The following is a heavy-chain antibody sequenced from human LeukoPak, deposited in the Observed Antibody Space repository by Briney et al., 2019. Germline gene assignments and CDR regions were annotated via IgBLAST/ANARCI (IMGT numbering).Heavy chain of an antibody. V-gene: IGHV4-4*07. D-gene: IGHD4-11*01. CDR2: IYSSGNI. Sequence: SETLSLTCTVSDGSISSNYWSWIRQPAGKGLEWIGRIYSSGNINYNPSLRSRVTMSVDTSNNQFSLRLNSVTAADTAVYYCARDFLLQSEGLFGYWGQGTLVTVSS. CDR1: DGSISSNY. J-gene: IGHJ4*02. CDR3: ARDFLLQSEGLFGY.